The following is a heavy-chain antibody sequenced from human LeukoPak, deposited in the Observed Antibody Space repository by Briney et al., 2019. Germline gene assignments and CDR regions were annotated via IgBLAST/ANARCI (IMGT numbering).Heavy chain of an antibody. J-gene: IGHJ4*02. CDR2: INPNSGAT. V-gene: IGHV1-2*02. Sequence: ASVTVSFTASGYTFTGYHMHWVRQAPGQGLEWMAWINPNSGATDYAQKFQGRVTMTRDTSTSTAYMELSRLRSDDTAVYYCARLNGNHFDYWGQGTLVTVSS. CDR1: GYTFTGYH. CDR3: ARLNGNHFDY. D-gene: IGHD1-14*01.